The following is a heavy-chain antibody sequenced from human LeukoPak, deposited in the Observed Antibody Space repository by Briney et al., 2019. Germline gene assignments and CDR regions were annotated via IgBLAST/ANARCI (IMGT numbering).Heavy chain of an antibody. D-gene: IGHD2-15*01. V-gene: IGHV1-8*01. CDR3: AREEGHCSGGSCYYWFDP. Sequence: ASVKVSCKASGYTFTSHDINWVRQATGQGLEWMGWMNPNSGNTGYARKFQGRVTMTRNTSISTAYMELGSLTSEDTAVYYCAREEGHCSGGSCYYWFDPWGQGTLVTVSS. CDR2: MNPNSGNT. J-gene: IGHJ5*02. CDR1: GYTFTSHD.